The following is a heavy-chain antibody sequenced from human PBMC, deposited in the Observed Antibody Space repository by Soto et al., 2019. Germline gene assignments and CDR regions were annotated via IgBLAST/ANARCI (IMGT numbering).Heavy chain of an antibody. CDR3: AKGQHCSSTSCYFYYYGMDV. CDR2: ISYDGSNK. Sequence: QVQLVESGGGVVQLGRSLRLSCAASGFIFNTYDMHWVRQAPGKGLEWVAVISYDGSNKYYADSVKGRLTISRDNSKKMLYLQMNSLRPEDTAVYYCAKGQHCSSTSCYFYYYGMDVWGQGTKVAVSS. J-gene: IGHJ6*02. V-gene: IGHV3-30*18. CDR1: GFIFNTYD. D-gene: IGHD2-2*01.